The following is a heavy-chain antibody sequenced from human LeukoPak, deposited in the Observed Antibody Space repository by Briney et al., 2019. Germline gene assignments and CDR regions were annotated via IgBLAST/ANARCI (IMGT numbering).Heavy chain of an antibody. D-gene: IGHD3-16*02. CDR1: GGTFSSYA. Sequence: ASVKVSCKASGGTFSSYAISWVRQAPGQGLEWMGRINPNSGGTNYAQKFQGRVTMTRDTSISTAYMELSRLRSDDAAVYYCARGEPRYDYVWGSYRYYYFDYWGQGTLVTVSS. V-gene: IGHV1-2*06. J-gene: IGHJ4*02. CDR3: ARGEPRYDYVWGSYRYYYFDY. CDR2: INPNSGGT.